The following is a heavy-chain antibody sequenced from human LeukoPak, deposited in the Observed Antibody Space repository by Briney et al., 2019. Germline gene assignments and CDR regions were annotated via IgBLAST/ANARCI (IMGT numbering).Heavy chain of an antibody. D-gene: IGHD6-19*01. CDR2: ISGSGGST. CDR1: GFTFSSYA. V-gene: IGHV3-23*01. Sequence: GGSLRLSCAASGFTFSSYAMSWVRQAPGKGLEWVSAISGSGGSTYYADSVKGRFTISRDNSKNTLYLQMNSLRAEDTAVYYCAATSSGWYVRHSDYWGQGTLVTVSS. CDR3: AATSSGWYVRHSDY. J-gene: IGHJ4*02.